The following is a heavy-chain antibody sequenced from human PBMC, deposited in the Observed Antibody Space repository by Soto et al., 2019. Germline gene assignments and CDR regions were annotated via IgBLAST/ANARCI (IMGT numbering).Heavy chain of an antibody. CDR3: ARVERGTATTVVDAFDI. J-gene: IGHJ3*02. Sequence: QVQLQQWGAGLLKPSETLSLTCAVFGGSVNSGNYYWSWIRQPPGKGLEWIGEVRHSGGTHFNPSPKGRVTVSVNTSKNKFSLKLSSVTAADTALYYCARVERGTATTVVDAFDIWGPGTMVTVSS. V-gene: IGHV4-34*01. D-gene: IGHD1-1*01. CDR1: GGSVNSGNYY. CDR2: VRHSGGT.